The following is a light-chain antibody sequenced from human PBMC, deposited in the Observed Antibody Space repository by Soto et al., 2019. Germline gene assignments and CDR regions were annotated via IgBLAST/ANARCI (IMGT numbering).Light chain of an antibody. CDR3: QQYNDWPPT. Sequence: EIVMTQSPATLSVSPGERATHSCRASQSVGSDLAWYQQKPGQAPRLLIYAASTRATGVPARFSGSGSGTEFTLTISSLQTEDFVVYYCQQYNDWPPTFGPGTKVDIK. CDR2: AAS. CDR1: QSVGSD. V-gene: IGKV3-15*01. J-gene: IGKJ3*01.